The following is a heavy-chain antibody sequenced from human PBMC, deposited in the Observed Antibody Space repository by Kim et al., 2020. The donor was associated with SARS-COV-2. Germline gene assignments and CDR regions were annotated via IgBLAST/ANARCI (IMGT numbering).Heavy chain of an antibody. CDR2: LSNSGTT. CDR3: ARQTLWSLWFGALGDFDD. J-gene: IGHJ4*02. CDR1: GASIDSSDSY. Sequence: SETLSLTCAVSGASIDSSDSYWGWIRQPPGKGLEWIGSLSNSGTTYYNTSLKSRVTTSADTARNQFSLKMTSATAADTALYYCARQTLWSLWFGALGDFDDWGPRTLVAVSS. V-gene: IGHV4-39*01. D-gene: IGHD3-10*01.